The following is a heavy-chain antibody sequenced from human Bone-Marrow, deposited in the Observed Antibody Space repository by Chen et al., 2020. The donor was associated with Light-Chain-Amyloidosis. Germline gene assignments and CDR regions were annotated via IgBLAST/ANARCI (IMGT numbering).Heavy chain of an antibody. CDR3: ARDLPATMPETYYGMEI. D-gene: IGHD2-2*01. CDR2: IIPSYVTP. Sequence: QVQLVQSGAEVKKPGSSVKVSCTASGGTLSSHSFSWGRQAPGQGLEWMGWIIPSYVTPSYAQQFQGRVTITADKAASTAYMELRSLRSDDTAVYYCARDLPATMPETYYGMEIWGQGTTVIVSS. J-gene: IGHJ6*02. CDR1: GGTLSSHS. V-gene: IGHV1-69*06.